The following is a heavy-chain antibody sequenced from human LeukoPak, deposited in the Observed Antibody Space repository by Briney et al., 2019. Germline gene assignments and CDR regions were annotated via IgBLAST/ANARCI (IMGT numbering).Heavy chain of an antibody. CDR2: IIPIFGTA. CDR3: ARGGTAMVTEYDAFDI. CDR1: GGTFSSYA. J-gene: IGHJ3*02. D-gene: IGHD5-18*01. V-gene: IGHV1-69*06. Sequence: SVKVSCKASGGTFSSYAISWVRQAPGQGLEWMGRIIPIFGTANYAQKFQGRVTITADKSTSTAYMELSSLRSEDTAVYYCARGGTAMVTEYDAFDIWGQGTMVTVSS.